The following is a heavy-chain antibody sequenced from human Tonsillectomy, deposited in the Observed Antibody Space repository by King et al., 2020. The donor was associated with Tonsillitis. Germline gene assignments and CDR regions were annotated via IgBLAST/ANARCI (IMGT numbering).Heavy chain of an antibody. Sequence: VQLVESGGGLVKPGGSLRLSCEASGFTFSSYSMNWVRQAPGKGLEWVSSISSSSSYIYYADSVKGRFTISRDNAKNSLYLQMNRLRAGDTAVYYCARWVAGIGILSGGDYWGQGTLVTVSS. V-gene: IGHV3-21*01. D-gene: IGHD2-15*01. CDR1: GFTFSSYS. J-gene: IGHJ4*02. CDR3: ARWVAGIGILSGGDY. CDR2: ISSSSSYI.